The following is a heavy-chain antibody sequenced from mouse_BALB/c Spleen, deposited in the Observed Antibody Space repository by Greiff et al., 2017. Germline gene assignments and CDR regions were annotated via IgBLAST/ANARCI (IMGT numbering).Heavy chain of an antibody. J-gene: IGHJ2*01. Sequence: DLVKPGASVKLSCKASGYTFTSYWINWIKQRPGQGLEWIGRIAPGSGSTYYNEMFKGKATLTVDTSSSTAYIQLSSLSSEDSAVYCCARSGDYFDSWGQGTTLTVSS. CDR2: IAPGSGST. CDR3: ARSGDYFDS. V-gene: IGHV1S41*01. CDR1: GYTFTSYW.